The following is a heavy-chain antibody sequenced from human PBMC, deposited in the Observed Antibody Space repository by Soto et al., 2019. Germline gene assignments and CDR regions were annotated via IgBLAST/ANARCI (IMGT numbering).Heavy chain of an antibody. CDR1: GFTFSSYG. V-gene: IGHV3-33*01. J-gene: IGHJ6*02. D-gene: IGHD3-22*01. Sequence: GGSLRLSCAASGFTFSSYGMHWFRQAPGKGLEWVAVIWYDGSNKYYADSVKGRFTISRDNSKNTLYLQMNSLRAEDTAVYYCARDSSRRYYYDSSGYSVTGGMDVWGQGTTVTVSS. CDR2: IWYDGSNK. CDR3: ARDSSRRYYYDSSGYSVTGGMDV.